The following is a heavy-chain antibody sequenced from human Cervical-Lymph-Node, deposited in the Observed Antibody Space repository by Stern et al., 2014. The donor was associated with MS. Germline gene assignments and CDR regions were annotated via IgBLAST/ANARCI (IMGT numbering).Heavy chain of an antibody. CDR3: AKRRYGDYECFDY. V-gene: IGHV3-23*04. CDR2: ISGTRGST. J-gene: IGHJ4*02. D-gene: IGHD4-17*01. CDR1: GFTFSTYP. Sequence: EVQLVESGGGLVQPGGSLRLSCSASGFTFSTYPMSWVRQAPGKGLEWVSAISGTRGSTYYADSVKGRFTISRDNSKNTLYLHMNTLRGEDTAVYYGAKRRYGDYECFDYWGQGTLVTVSS.